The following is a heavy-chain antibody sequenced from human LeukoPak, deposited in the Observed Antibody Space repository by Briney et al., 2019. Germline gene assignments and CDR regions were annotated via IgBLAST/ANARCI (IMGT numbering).Heavy chain of an antibody. CDR2: ISSSSSYI. V-gene: IGHV3-21*01. D-gene: IGHD3-10*01. Sequence: GGSLRLSCAASGFTFSSYSMNWVRQAPGKGLEWVSSISSSSSYIYYADSVKGRFTISRDSAKNSLYLQMNSLRAEDTAVYYCASRGVIINYFDYWGQGTLVTVSS. CDR1: GFTFSSYS. J-gene: IGHJ4*02. CDR3: ASRGVIINYFDY.